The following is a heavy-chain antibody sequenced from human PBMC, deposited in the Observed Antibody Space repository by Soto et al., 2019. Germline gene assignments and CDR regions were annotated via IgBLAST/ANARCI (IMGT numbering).Heavy chain of an antibody. J-gene: IGHJ6*02. V-gene: IGHV4-39*01. CDR1: GGSISSSSYY. Sequence: TLSLTCTVSGGSISSSSYYWGWIRQPPGKGLEWIGSIYYSGSTYYNPSLKSRVTTSVDTSKNQFSLKLSSVTAADTAVYYCARHGRCSSTSCYSGRYYYYGMDVWGQGTTVTVSS. CDR2: IYYSGST. D-gene: IGHD2-2*01. CDR3: ARHGRCSSTSCYSGRYYYYGMDV.